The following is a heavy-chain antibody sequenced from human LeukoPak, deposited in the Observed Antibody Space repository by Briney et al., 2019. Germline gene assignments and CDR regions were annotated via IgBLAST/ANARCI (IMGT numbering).Heavy chain of an antibody. J-gene: IGHJ4*02. CDR2: IYYSGST. Sequence: SETLSLTCTVSGVSISSSSYYWGWIRQPPGKGLEWIGSIYYSGSTYYNPSLKSRVTISVDTSKNQFSLKLSSVTAADTAVYYCARDNIFLLVATIGSFDYWGQGTLVTVSS. CDR3: ARDNIFLLVATIGSFDY. D-gene: IGHD5-12*01. CDR1: GVSISSSSYY. V-gene: IGHV4-39*07.